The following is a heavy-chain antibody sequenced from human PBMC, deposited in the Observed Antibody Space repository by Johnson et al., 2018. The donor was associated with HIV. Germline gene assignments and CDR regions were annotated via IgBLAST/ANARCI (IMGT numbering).Heavy chain of an antibody. J-gene: IGHJ3*02. CDR3: AKEEGLAAAGTGEAFDI. CDR1: GFTFSNAW. Sequence: VQLVESGGGVVQPGGSLKLSCAASGFTFSNAWMNWVRQAPGKGLEWVGRIKSKTDGGATDYTAPLKGRFTISRDDSKNTLYLQMNSLKTEDTAVYYCAKEEGLAAAGTGEAFDIWGQGTIVTVSS. V-gene: IGHV3-15*01. CDR2: IKSKTDGGAT. D-gene: IGHD6-13*01.